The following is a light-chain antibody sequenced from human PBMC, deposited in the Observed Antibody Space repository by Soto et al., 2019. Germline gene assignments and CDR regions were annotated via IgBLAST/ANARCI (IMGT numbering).Light chain of an antibody. V-gene: IGKV3-15*01. J-gene: IGKJ1*01. CDR3: QQYSNWPET. CDR2: VAS. CDR1: QSVRSN. Sequence: EIVMTQSPATLSVSPGERATLSCRASQSVRSNLAWYQHKPGQAPRLLIYVASNRPAGVPARFSGSGSGTEFTLTITDLQSEDFAVYYCQQYSNWPETFGQGTKLEIK.